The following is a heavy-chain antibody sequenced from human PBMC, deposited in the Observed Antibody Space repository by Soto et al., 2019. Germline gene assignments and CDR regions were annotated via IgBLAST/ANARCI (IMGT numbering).Heavy chain of an antibody. V-gene: IGHV3-33*01. D-gene: IGHD2-8*02. CDR1: GFTFSSYG. Sequence: QVQLVESGGGVVQPGRSLRLSCAASGFTFSSYGMHWVRQAPGKGLEWVAVIWYDGSNKYYADSVKGRFTISRDNSKNTLYLQMNSLRAEDTAVYYCARDLGNWWWYYYYYGMDVWGQGTTVNVSS. CDR2: IWYDGSNK. CDR3: ARDLGNWWWYYYYYGMDV. J-gene: IGHJ6*02.